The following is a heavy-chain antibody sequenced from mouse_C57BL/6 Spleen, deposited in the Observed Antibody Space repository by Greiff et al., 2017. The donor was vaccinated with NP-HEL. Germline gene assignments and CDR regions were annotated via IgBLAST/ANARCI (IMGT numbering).Heavy chain of an antibody. Sequence: EVQLQQSGAELVRPGASVKLSCTASGFNIKDDYMHWVKQRPEQGLEWIGWIDPENGDTEYASKFQGKATITADTSSNTAYLQLCSLTSEDTAVYYCTKPYYYAMDYWGQGTSVTVSS. V-gene: IGHV14-4*01. CDR2: IDPENGDT. CDR1: GFNIKDDY. CDR3: TKPYYYAMDY. J-gene: IGHJ4*01.